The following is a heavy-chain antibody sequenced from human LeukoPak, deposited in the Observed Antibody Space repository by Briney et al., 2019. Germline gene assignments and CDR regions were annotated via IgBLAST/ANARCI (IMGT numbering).Heavy chain of an antibody. J-gene: IGHJ3*02. D-gene: IGHD2-2*01. CDR2: IKQDGSDN. V-gene: IGHV3-7*01. CDR3: AKAGHIVVVPARGSFDI. CDR1: GFNFDIYW. Sequence: GGSLRLSCAASGFNFDIYWMSWVRQAPGKGLEWVANIKQDGSDNYHVDSVRGRFTISRDNGNNILYLQMNSLRAEDTAVYYCAKAGHIVVVPARGSFDIWGQGTMVTVSS.